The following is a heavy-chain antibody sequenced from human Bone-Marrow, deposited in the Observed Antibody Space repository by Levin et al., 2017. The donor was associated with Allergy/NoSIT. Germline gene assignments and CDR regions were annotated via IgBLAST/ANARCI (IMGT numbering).Heavy chain of an antibody. CDR1: GLTFTDAW. J-gene: IGHJ5*02. Sequence: TSGGSLRLSCTLSGLTFTDAWVTWVRQAPRKGLEWIGRIKSNIDAGATHYAAPVNGRFTISRDDTENTIYLQMNSLKVEDTGIYFCAHSLRWGIGTWGQGTQVTISS. CDR2: IKSNIDAGAT. V-gene: IGHV3-15*01. CDR3: AHSLRWGIGT. D-gene: IGHD7-27*01.